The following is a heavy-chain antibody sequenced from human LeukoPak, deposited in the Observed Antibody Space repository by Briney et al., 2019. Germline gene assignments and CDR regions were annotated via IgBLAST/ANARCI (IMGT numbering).Heavy chain of an antibody. J-gene: IGHJ4*02. V-gene: IGHV4-4*02. CDR1: GGSISSSNW. CDR3: AAAAVAVDY. CDR2: IYHSGST. Sequence: PSETLSLTCAVSGGSISSSNWWTWVRQPPGKGLEWIGEIYHSGSTNFNPSLKSRVTLSVDKSKNRFSLGLSSVTAADTAVYYCAAAAVAVDYWGQGTLVTVSS. D-gene: IGHD6-19*01.